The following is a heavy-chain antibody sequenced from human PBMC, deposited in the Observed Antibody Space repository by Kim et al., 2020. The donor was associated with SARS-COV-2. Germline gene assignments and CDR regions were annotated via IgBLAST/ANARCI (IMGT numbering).Heavy chain of an antibody. CDR3: ARAATVTHYYYYYGMDV. Sequence: GGSLRLSCAASGFTFSDYYMSWIRQAPGKGLEWVSYISSCSSYTNYADSVKGRFTISRDNAKNSLYLQMNSLRAEDTAVYYCARAATVTHYYYYYGMDVWGQGTTVTVSS. CDR2: ISSCSSYT. V-gene: IGHV3-11*05. D-gene: IGHD4-17*01. J-gene: IGHJ6*02. CDR1: GFTFSDYY.